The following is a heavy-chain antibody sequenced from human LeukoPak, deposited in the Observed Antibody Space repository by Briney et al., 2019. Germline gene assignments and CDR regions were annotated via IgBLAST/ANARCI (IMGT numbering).Heavy chain of an antibody. CDR1: GGTLSGYS. V-gene: IGHV1-69*13. CDR2: TIPIFGTT. Sequence: SVKVSCKASGGTLSGYSMNWVRQAPGQGLEWMGGTIPIFGTTKYAQKFQGRVTITADDSTDTANMELRSLRSEDTAVYYCARFSGSYYGSGAFDIWGQGTIITVSS. CDR3: ARFSGSYYGSGAFDI. D-gene: IGHD1-26*01. J-gene: IGHJ3*02.